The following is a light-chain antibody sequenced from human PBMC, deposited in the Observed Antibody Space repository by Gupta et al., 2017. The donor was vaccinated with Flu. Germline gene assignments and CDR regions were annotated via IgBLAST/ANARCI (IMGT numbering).Light chain of an antibody. Sequence: DTQMTQSPSSLSASLGDRVTITCRASQDISNSLAWYQQTPGKVPKLVMFGASTLQSGVPSRFSGSGSGTEFTLTISSLQPEDVATYYCQKYNSVPWTFGQGTKVEIK. CDR3: QKYNSVPWT. CDR2: GAS. CDR1: QDISNS. V-gene: IGKV1-27*01. J-gene: IGKJ1*01.